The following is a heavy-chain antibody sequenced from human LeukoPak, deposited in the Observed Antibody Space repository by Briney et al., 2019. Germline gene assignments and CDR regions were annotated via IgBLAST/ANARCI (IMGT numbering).Heavy chain of an antibody. J-gene: IGHJ4*02. CDR2: MYSSGST. D-gene: IGHD6-13*01. V-gene: IGHV4-39*07. CDR3: ARGAAAAGNYYFDY. CDR1: GGSISITSYY. Sequence: SETLSLTCTVSGGSISITSYYWGWIRQPPGKGLEWIGSMYSSGSTYYNPSLKSRVTISVDTSKNQFSLKLSSVTAADTAVYYCARGAAAAGNYYFDYWGQGTLVTVSS.